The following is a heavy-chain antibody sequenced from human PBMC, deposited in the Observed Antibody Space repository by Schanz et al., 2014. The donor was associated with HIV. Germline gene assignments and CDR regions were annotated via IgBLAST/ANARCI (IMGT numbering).Heavy chain of an antibody. J-gene: IGHJ3*02. CDR2: ISAGVGTA. CDR3: AIRTPMISFGAFDI. CDR1: GFSFSNYG. V-gene: IGHV3-23*04. D-gene: IGHD3-16*01. Sequence: LQLVESGGGVVQPGRSLRLSCAASGFSFSNYGMHWVRQAPGKGLEWVSTISAGVGTASYADSVKGRFTISRDNSKKMLFLQMNRLRAEDTAVYYCAIRTPMISFGAFDIWGRGTMVTVSS.